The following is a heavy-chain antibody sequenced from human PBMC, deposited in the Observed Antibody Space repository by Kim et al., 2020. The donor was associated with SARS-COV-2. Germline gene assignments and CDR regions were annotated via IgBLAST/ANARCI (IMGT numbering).Heavy chain of an antibody. Sequence: ASVKVSCKASGYTFTGYYMHWVRQAPGQGLEWMGRINPNSGGTNYAQKFQGRVTMTRDTSISTAYMELSRLRSDDTAVYYCATRRNRYSSSSENYYGMDVWGQGTTVTVSS. CDR2: INPNSGGT. J-gene: IGHJ6*02. V-gene: IGHV1-2*06. CDR3: ATRRNRYSSSSENYYGMDV. D-gene: IGHD6-6*01. CDR1: GYTFTGYY.